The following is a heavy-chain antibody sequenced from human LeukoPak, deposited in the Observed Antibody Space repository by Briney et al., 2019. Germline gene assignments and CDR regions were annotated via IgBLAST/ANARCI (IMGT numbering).Heavy chain of an antibody. CDR1: GGSFSGYY. Sequence: KPSETLSLTCAVYGGSFSGYYWSWTRQPPGMGLEWIGSIYYSGSTYYNPSLKSRVTISVDTSKNQFSLKLSSVTAADTAVYYCARLRGYSYGGGYWGQGTLVTVSS. D-gene: IGHD5-18*01. V-gene: IGHV4-34*01. CDR3: ARLRGYSYGGGY. CDR2: IYYSGST. J-gene: IGHJ4*02.